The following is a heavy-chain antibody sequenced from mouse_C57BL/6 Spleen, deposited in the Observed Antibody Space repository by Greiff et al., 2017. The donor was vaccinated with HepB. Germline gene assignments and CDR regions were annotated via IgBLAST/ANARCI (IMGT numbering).Heavy chain of an antibody. Sequence: EVQLVESGGGLVKPGGSLKLSCAASGFTFSDYGMHWVRQAPEKGLEWVAYISSGSSTIYYADTVKGRFTISRDNAKNTLFLQITSLRSEDTAMYYCARSKGFAYWGQGTLVTVSA. V-gene: IGHV5-17*01. CDR3: ARSKGFAY. J-gene: IGHJ3*01. CDR2: ISSGSSTI. CDR1: GFTFSDYG.